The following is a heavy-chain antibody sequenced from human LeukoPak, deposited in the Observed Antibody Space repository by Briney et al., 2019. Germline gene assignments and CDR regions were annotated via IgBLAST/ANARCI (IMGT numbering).Heavy chain of an antibody. D-gene: IGHD3-10*01. J-gene: IGHJ4*02. CDR3: TRARASYYFDY. CDR1: GFTLGDYA. CDR2: IRSKAYGGTT. V-gene: IGHV3-49*04. Sequence: PGGALRLSCTASGFTLGDYAMSWVRQAPGKGLEWVGFIRSKAYGGTTEYAASVKGRFTISRDDSRSIAYLQMSSLKTEDTAVYYCTRARASYYFDYWGQGTLVTVSS.